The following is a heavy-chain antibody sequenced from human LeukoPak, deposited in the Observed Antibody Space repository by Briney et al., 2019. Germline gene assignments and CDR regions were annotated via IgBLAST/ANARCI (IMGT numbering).Heavy chain of an antibody. J-gene: IGHJ4*02. Sequence: SETLSLTCTVSGGSVSSYYWSWIRQPPGKGLEWIAYIYYSGSTKYNPSLKSRVTISLDRSKNQFSLKLRSVTAADTAVYYCARGNRYDPYYFDYWGQGTLVTVSS. CDR2: IYYSGST. D-gene: IGHD1-14*01. CDR3: ARGNRYDPYYFDY. V-gene: IGHV4-59*08. CDR1: GGSVSSYY.